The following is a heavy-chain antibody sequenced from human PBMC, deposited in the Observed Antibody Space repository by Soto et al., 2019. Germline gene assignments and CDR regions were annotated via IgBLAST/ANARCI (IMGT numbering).Heavy chain of an antibody. Sequence: SLRLSCAASGFNLFDRAMHWIRQVPGKGLEWVSGIYYLSDRIDYADSVKGRFTISRDNAKNSLYLQMNSLRVEDTALYYCVKDTAERGLDYWGQGAQVTVSS. CDR2: IYYLSDRI. CDR1: GFNLFDRA. CDR3: VKDTAERGLDY. J-gene: IGHJ4*02. V-gene: IGHV3-9*01. D-gene: IGHD6-13*01.